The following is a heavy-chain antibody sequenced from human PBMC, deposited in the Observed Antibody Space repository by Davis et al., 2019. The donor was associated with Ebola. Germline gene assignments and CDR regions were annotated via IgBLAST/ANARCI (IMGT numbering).Heavy chain of an antibody. CDR2: ISSSGSTI. D-gene: IGHD4-11*01. CDR1: GFTFSSYE. CDR3: ARDAAVTTSPYYYYSMDV. V-gene: IGHV3-48*03. J-gene: IGHJ6*02. Sequence: GESLKISCAASGFTFSSYEMNWVRQAPGKGLEWVSYISSSGSTIYYADSVKGRFTISRDNAKNSLYLQMNSLGAEDTAVYYCARDAAVTTSPYYYYSMDVWGQGTTVTVSS.